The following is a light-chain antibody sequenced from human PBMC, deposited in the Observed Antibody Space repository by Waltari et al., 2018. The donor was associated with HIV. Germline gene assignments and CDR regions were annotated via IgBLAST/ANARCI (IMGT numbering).Light chain of an antibody. V-gene: IGKV1-39*01. J-gene: IGKJ2*01. CDR2: GAS. Sequence: DIQMTQSPSPLSASVGDTVVISCRASQSISYFLNWYQLKPGKAPALLISGASSLQSGVPSRFVGSGSGTDFTLTNKNLQPGDFATYFCQQSDSFPYTFGPGTKLDI. CDR1: QSISYF. CDR3: QQSDSFPYT.